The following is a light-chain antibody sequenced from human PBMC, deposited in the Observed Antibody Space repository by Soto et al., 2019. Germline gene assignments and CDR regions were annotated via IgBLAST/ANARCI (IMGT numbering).Light chain of an antibody. V-gene: IGKV3-20*01. CDR1: QSVSVYS. CDR2: AAS. Sequence: EIVLTQSPGTLSLSPGERATLSCRASQSVSVYSLAWYQQKGGQAPRLLIYAASTRATGVPDRFSGSGSGTDFALTISGLETEDFTVYYCQQYGGSPFTFGPGTKVDIK. CDR3: QQYGGSPFT. J-gene: IGKJ3*01.